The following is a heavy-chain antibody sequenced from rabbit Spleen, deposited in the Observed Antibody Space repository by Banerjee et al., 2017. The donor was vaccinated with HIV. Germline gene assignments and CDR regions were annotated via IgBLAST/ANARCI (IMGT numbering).Heavy chain of an antibody. CDR1: GFSFSSSYC. Sequence: QQQLVESGGGLVQPEGSLTLTCTASGFSFSSSYCICWVRQAPGKGLEWIGCIYTNSGSAYYASWAKGRFTISKTSSTTVDLKMARLTAADTATYFCARSPSNIGYGHGGLWGPGTLVTVS. V-gene: IGHV1S45*01. CDR3: ARSPSNIGYGHGGL. D-gene: IGHD6-1*01. J-gene: IGHJ4*01. CDR2: IYTNSGSA.